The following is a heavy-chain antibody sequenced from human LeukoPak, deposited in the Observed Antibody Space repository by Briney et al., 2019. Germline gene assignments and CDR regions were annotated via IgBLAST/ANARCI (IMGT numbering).Heavy chain of an antibody. CDR3: AKYKQQLVRTNYFDY. D-gene: IGHD6-13*01. Sequence: GGSLRLSCAASGFTFSSYAMSWVRQAPGKGLEWVSAISGSGGSTHYADSVKGRFTISRDNSKNTLYLQMNSLRAEDTAVYYCAKYKQQLVRTNYFDYWGQGTLVTVSS. V-gene: IGHV3-23*01. J-gene: IGHJ4*02. CDR1: GFTFSSYA. CDR2: ISGSGGST.